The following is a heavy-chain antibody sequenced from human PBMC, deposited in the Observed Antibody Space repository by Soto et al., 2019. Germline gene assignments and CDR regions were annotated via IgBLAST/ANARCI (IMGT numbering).Heavy chain of an antibody. CDR3: ARGSQLERDAIDI. CDR1: GVSINSGGYY. CDR2: IYYTGST. V-gene: IGHV4-31*03. J-gene: IGHJ3*02. Sequence: QVQLQESGPGLVKPSQTLSLTCTVSGVSINSGGYYWSWIRQHPGKGLEWIGYIYYTGSTYYNPSLKRRVTMSLDTSKNQFSLKLTSVTAADTAVYYCARGSQLERDAIDIWGQGTMITVSS. D-gene: IGHD1-1*01.